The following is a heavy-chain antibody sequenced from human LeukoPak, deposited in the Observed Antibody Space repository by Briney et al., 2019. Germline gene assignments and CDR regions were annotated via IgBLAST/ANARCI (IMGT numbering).Heavy chain of an antibody. Sequence: SETLSLTCTVSGGSVSSSSYYWGWIRQPPGKGLEWIGSIYYSGSTYYNPSLKSRVTISVDTSKNQFSLKLSSVTAADTAVYYCARVVAAAGIDWGQGTLVTVSS. CDR3: ARVVAAAGID. J-gene: IGHJ4*02. CDR2: IYYSGST. D-gene: IGHD6-13*01. V-gene: IGHV4-39*07. CDR1: GGSVSSSSYY.